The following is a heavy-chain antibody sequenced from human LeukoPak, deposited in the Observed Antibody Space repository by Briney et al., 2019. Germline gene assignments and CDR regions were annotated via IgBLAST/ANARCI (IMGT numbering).Heavy chain of an antibody. CDR2: IKQDGSEK. V-gene: IGHV3-7*01. CDR1: GFTFRSYW. J-gene: IGHJ6*03. CDR3: TTDNNYTYGDYWGYYYYYYMDV. D-gene: IGHD4-17*01. Sequence: PGGSLRLSCAASGFTFRSYWMSWVRQAPGKGLEWVANIKQDGSEKYYVDSVKGRLTISRDHAKNSLYLQINRLRAEDTAVYYCTTDNNYTYGDYWGYYYYYYMDVWGKGTTVTVSS.